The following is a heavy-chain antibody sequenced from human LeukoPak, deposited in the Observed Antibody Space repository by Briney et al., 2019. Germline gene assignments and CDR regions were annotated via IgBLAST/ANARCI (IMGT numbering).Heavy chain of an antibody. D-gene: IGHD2-15*01. CDR1: ELSFKTYS. V-gene: IGHV3-21*01. CDR3: ARGFCSGGTCYRITGTFDV. CDR2: ISLAGTYI. J-gene: IGHJ3*01. Sequence: GGSLRLSCAASELSFKTYSMNWLRQSPGKWLEWVASISLAGTYIDYADSVKGRFTISRDNGNNSLFLEMTSLRADDTAVYYCARGFCSGGTCYRITGTFDVWGHGTMVSVSS.